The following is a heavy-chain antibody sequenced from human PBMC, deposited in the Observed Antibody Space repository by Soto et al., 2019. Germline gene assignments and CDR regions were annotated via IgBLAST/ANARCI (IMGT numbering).Heavy chain of an antibody. CDR1: GYTFTSYA. J-gene: IGHJ4*02. D-gene: IGHD3-9*01. Sequence: ASVKVSCKASGYTFTSYAMHWVRQAPGQRLEWMGWINAGNGNTKYSQKFQGRVTITRDTSASTAYMELSSLRSEDTAVYYCARAPTPQIRYFDWLLPAFDYWGQGTLVTVSS. V-gene: IGHV1-3*01. CDR2: INAGNGNT. CDR3: ARAPTPQIRYFDWLLPAFDY.